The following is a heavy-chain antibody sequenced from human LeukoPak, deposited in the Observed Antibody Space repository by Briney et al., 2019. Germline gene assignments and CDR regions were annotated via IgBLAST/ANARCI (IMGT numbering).Heavy chain of an antibody. CDR2: LSGSGTAT. CDR3: AKHLGSHSFLFYYMDV. J-gene: IGHJ6*03. Sequence: TGGSLRLSCEASKFTFSRFAMSWIRQAPGTGLEWVSTLSGSGTATYYADSVKGRFTTSRDNSKDTLYLQMDNLRADDTVVYYCAKHLGSHSFLFYYMDVWGTGTSVIVSS. V-gene: IGHV3-23*01. CDR1: KFTFSRFA. D-gene: IGHD1-14*01.